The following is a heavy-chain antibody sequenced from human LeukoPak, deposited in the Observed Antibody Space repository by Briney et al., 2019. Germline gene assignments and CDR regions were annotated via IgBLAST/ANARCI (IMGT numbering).Heavy chain of an antibody. CDR2: IWSRGTTK. J-gene: IGHJ4*02. V-gene: IGHV3-33*08. CDR3: VRRGSSSSFDY. D-gene: IGHD6-6*01. CDR1: GFTFSDSD. Sequence: PGRSLRLSCAASGFTFSDSDMHWVRQAPGKGLEWVALIWSRGTTKYYADSLKGRFTISRDNSNNTLYLQMNSLSAEDTAVYLCVRRGSSSSFDYWDQGTLVTVSS.